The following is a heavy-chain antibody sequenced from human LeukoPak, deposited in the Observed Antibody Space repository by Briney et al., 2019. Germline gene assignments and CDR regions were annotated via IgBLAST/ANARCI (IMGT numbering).Heavy chain of an antibody. Sequence: GASVKVSCKASGYTFTSYYMHWVRQAPGQGLEWMGIINPSGGSTSYAQKFQGRVTMTRDMSTSTVYMELSSLRSEDTAVYYCASDSGYSGINDAFDIWGQGTMVTVSS. CDR3: ASDSGYSGINDAFDI. J-gene: IGHJ3*02. D-gene: IGHD1-26*01. CDR2: INPSGGST. CDR1: GYTFTSYY. V-gene: IGHV1-46*01.